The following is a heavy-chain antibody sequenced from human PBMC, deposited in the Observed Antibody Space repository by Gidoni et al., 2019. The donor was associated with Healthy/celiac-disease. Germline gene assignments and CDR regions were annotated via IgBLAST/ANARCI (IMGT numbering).Heavy chain of an antibody. CDR3: ARRPGYYFDY. J-gene: IGHJ4*02. CDR2: IYYSGST. Sequence: QLQLQESGPGLVKPSETLSLPSPVSGGSISSSSYYWGWIRQPPGKGLEWIGSIYYSGSTYYNPSLKSRVTISVDTSKNQFSLKLSSVTAADTAVYYCARRPGYYFDYWGQGTLVTVSS. V-gene: IGHV4-39*01. D-gene: IGHD3-10*01. CDR1: GGSISSSSYY.